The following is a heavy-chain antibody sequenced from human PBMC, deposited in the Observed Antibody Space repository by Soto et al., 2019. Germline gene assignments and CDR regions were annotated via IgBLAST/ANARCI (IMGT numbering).Heavy chain of an antibody. CDR3: AKSYSNSRSAWLDP. CDR1: GYTFTDYY. V-gene: IGHV1-2*02. J-gene: IGHJ5*02. CDR2: INPNSGGT. D-gene: IGHD4-4*01. Sequence: QVQLVQSGAEVKKPGASVKVSCKASGYTFTDYYIHWVRQAPGQGLEWMGWINPNSGGTNYAQKFQGRVTMTRDTSINTAYMDLSRLRSVDTAVYYCAKSYSNSRSAWLDPWGQGTLVTVSS.